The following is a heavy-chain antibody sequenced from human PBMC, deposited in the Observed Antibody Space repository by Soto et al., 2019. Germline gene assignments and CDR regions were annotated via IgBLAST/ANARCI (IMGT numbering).Heavy chain of an antibody. CDR1: GGTFSSYT. Sequence: SVKVSCKASGGTFSSYTISWVRQAPGQGLEWMGRIIPILGIANYAQKFQGRVTITADKSTNTAYMEVTRVISEDTAVYYCARAYFDICAGHLYNAFASWGQGAMVTIAS. CDR3: ARAYFDICAGHLYNAFAS. CDR2: IIPILGIA. J-gene: IGHJ3*02. D-gene: IGHD3-9*01. V-gene: IGHV1-69*02.